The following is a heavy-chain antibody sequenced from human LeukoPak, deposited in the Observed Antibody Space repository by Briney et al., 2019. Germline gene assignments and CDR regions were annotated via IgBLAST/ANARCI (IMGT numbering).Heavy chain of an antibody. CDR1: GFTFSSYW. V-gene: IGHV3-7*03. Sequence: GGSLRLSCAASGFTFSSYWMSWVRQAPGKGLEWVANINKDGGEKYYVDSVKGRFTISRDNAKNSLYLQMNSLRADDTAVYYCARDGDYYDSSGYYGMDVWGQGTTVTVSS. D-gene: IGHD3-22*01. CDR2: INKDGGEK. CDR3: ARDGDYYDSSGYYGMDV. J-gene: IGHJ6*02.